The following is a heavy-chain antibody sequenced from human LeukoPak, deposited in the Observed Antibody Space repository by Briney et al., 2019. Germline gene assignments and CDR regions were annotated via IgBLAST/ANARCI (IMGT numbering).Heavy chain of an antibody. Sequence: GGSLRLSCVASGFTLRSYVMNWVRQTPGKGLEWVTFIRYDERNKYYADSVKGRFTISRDNSKNTLYLQMNSLRAEDTAVYYCTKERRRDDILTGSFSDWGQGILVTVSS. J-gene: IGHJ4*02. CDR1: GFTLRSYV. D-gene: IGHD3-9*01. CDR2: IRYDERNK. V-gene: IGHV3-30*02. CDR3: TKERRRDDILTGSFSD.